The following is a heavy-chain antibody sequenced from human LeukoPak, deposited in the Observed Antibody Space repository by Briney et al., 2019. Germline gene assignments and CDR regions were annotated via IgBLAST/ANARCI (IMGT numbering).Heavy chain of an antibody. Sequence: SETLSLTCTVSGGSISSYYWSWIRQPPGKGLEWIGYIYYSGSTNYNPSLKSRVTISVDTSKNQFSLKLSPVTAADTAVYYCARDGYYYYYGMDVWGQGTTVTVSS. CDR1: GGSISSYY. V-gene: IGHV4-59*12. CDR3: ARDGYYYYYGMDV. J-gene: IGHJ6*02. CDR2: IYYSGST.